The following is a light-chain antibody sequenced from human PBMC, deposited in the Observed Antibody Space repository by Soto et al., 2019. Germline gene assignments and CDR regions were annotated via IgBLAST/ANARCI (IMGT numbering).Light chain of an antibody. V-gene: IGKV3-20*01. CDR2: AAS. J-gene: IGKJ3*01. CDR1: QSISSSY. CDR3: QQYGTSPIFT. Sequence: EIVLTQSPGTLSLSPGERATLSCRASQSISSSYLAWYQQKPGQAPRLLLYAASSRATGVPDRFSGSGSGTDFTLTISRLEPEDFAVYYCQQYGTSPIFTFGPGTKVDIK.